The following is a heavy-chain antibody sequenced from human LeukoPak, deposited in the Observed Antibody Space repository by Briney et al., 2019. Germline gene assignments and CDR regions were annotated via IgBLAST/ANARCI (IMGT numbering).Heavy chain of an antibody. Sequence: SSETLSLTCTVSGASISSGTYYWSWIRQSAGKGLEWIGRIYYSGSTNYNPSLKSRVTISVDTSKNQFSLKLSSVTAADTAVYYCARRGPYTAGWFDPWGQGTLVTVSS. V-gene: IGHV4-61*10. CDR2: IYYSGST. D-gene: IGHD4-11*01. CDR3: ARRGPYTAGWFDP. CDR1: GASISSGTYY. J-gene: IGHJ5*02.